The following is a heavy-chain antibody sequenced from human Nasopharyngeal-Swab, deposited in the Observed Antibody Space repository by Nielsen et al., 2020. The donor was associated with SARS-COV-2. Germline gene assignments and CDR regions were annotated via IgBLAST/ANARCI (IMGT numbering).Heavy chain of an antibody. D-gene: IGHD3-22*01. CDR2: ISYDGSNK. CDR1: GFTFSSYG. J-gene: IGHJ3*02. V-gene: IGHV3-30*18. Sequence: GGSLRLSCAASGFTFSSYGMHWVRQAPGKGLEWVAVISYDGSNKYYADSVKGRSTISRDNSKNTLYLQMNSLRAEDTAVYYCAKGSYYYDSYGAFDIWGQGTMGTVSS. CDR3: AKGSYYYDSYGAFDI.